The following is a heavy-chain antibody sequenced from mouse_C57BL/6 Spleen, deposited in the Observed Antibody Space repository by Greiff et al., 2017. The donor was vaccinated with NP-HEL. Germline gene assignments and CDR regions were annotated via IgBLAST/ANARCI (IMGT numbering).Heavy chain of an antibody. D-gene: IGHD1-1*01. Sequence: EVQLQQSGPELVKPGASVKISCTASGYTFTDYYMNWVKQSHGKSLEWIGDINPNNGGTSYNQKFKGKATLTVDKSSSTAYMELRSLTSEDSAIYYCARYYYGSSSYWYFDVWGTGTTVTVSS. V-gene: IGHV1-26*01. J-gene: IGHJ1*03. CDR3: ARYYYGSSSYWYFDV. CDR1: GYTFTDYY. CDR2: INPNNGGT.